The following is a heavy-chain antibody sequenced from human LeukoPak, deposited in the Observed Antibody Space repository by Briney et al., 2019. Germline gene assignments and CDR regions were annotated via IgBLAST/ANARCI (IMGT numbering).Heavy chain of an antibody. CDR3: AREYCSGGSCSTDAFDI. J-gene: IGHJ3*02. D-gene: IGHD2-15*01. CDR1: GFSFSSYW. CDR2: IKQDGSEK. Sequence: GGSLRLSCAASGFSFSSYWMSWVRQAPGKGLEWVANIKQDGSEKYYADSVKGRFTISRDNAKNSLYLQMNSLRAEDTAVYYCAREYCSGGSCSTDAFDIWGQGTMVTVSS. V-gene: IGHV3-7*01.